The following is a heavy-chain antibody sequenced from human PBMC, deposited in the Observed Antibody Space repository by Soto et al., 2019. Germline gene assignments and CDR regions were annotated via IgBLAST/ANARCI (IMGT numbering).Heavy chain of an antibody. Sequence: EAQLVESGGGLVQPGGSLRLSCTASGLTFSNYWVHWVRQTPGKGLVWVSRIDSDGSSTSYADSVKGRFTLSRDNAKNTLDLQINSLRAEETAVYYCTREVSAVFDYWGQGTLVTVSS. CDR1: GLTFSNYW. V-gene: IGHV3-74*01. CDR3: TREVSAVFDY. J-gene: IGHJ4*02. CDR2: IDSDGSST. D-gene: IGHD6-25*01.